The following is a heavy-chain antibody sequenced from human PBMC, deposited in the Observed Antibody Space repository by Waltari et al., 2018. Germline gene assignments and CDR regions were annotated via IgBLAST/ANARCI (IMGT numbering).Heavy chain of an antibody. CDR1: GFSFSNYA. CDR3: AKDLLPTGVFDY. CDR2: ASDSGGSS. J-gene: IGHJ4*02. V-gene: IGHV3-23*01. D-gene: IGHD3-10*01. Sequence: EVQLLESGGGLVQPGGSLRLSCAASGFSFSNYAISWVRQVPGKGLEWGSAASDSGGSSYYADSVKGRFTISRDNSKNMLYLQMKYLSAEDTALYYCAKDLLPTGVFDYWGQGALVTVSS.